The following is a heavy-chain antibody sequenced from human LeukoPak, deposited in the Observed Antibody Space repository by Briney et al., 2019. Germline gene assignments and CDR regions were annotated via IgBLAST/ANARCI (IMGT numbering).Heavy chain of an antibody. J-gene: IGHJ4*02. V-gene: IGHV3-23*01. CDR1: GFTFSSYA. CDR3: AKAVSAAMVPYYFDY. D-gene: IGHD5-18*01. Sequence: PGASLRLSCAASGFTFSSYAMSWVRQAPGKGLEWVSAISGSGGSTYYADPVKGRFTISRDNSKNTLYLQMNSLRAEDTAVYYCAKAVSAAMVPYYFDYWGQGTLVTVSS. CDR2: ISGSGGST.